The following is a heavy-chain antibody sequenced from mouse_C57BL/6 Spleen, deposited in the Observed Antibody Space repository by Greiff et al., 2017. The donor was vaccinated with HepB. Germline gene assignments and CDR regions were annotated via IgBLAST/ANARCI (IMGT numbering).Heavy chain of an antibody. CDR3: ARSISYGGYFDC. CDR1: GFNIKNTY. J-gene: IGHJ2*01. V-gene: IGHV14-3*01. CDR2: IDPANGNT. Sequence: VQLQQSVAELVRPGASVKLSCTASGFNIKNTYMPWVKPRPEQGLEWIGRIDPANGNTKYAPKFQGKATITAGTSSNTAYLQLSSLTSADTAIYYCARSISYGGYFDCWGQGTTLTVSS. D-gene: IGHD1-1*01.